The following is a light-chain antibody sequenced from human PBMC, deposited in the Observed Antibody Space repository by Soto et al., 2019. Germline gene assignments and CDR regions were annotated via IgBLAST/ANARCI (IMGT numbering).Light chain of an antibody. CDR1: PTISNY. V-gene: IGKV1-39*01. CDR2: GAT. J-gene: IGKJ3*01. Sequence: DIQMTQSPSSLSASVGDRVTIICRASPTISNYLNWYQHKPGKAPKVLIYGATRMQSRVPSSFSSSGVGTDFTITISSLQPEDFATYYCQQSYSSPVTFGPGTKVEIK. CDR3: QQSYSSPVT.